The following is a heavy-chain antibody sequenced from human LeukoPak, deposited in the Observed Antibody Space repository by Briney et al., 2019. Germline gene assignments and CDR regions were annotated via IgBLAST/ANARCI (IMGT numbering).Heavy chain of an antibody. CDR1: GFTFSSYG. Sequence: GGSLRLSCAASGFTFSSYGMSWVRQAPGKGLEWVSAISGSGGSTYYADSVKGRFTISRDNSKNTLYLQMNSLRAEDTAVYYCAKDTSGRWLQYLFDYWGQGTLVTVSS. D-gene: IGHD5-24*01. CDR2: ISGSGGST. V-gene: IGHV3-23*01. CDR3: AKDTSGRWLQYLFDY. J-gene: IGHJ4*02.